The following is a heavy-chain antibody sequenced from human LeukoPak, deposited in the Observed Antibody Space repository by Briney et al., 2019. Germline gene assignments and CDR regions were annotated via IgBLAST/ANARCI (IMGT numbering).Heavy chain of an antibody. CDR2: IYYSGST. J-gene: IGHJ6*04. V-gene: IGHV4-59*01. D-gene: IGHD2-2*01. Sequence: SETLSLTCTVSGGSISSYYWSWIRQPPGKGLEWIGYIYYSGSTNYNPSLKSRVTISVDTSKNQFSLKLSSVTAADTAVHYCARDRIVVVPAATYYYGMDVWGKGTTVTVSS. CDR1: GGSISSYY. CDR3: ARDRIVVVPAATYYYGMDV.